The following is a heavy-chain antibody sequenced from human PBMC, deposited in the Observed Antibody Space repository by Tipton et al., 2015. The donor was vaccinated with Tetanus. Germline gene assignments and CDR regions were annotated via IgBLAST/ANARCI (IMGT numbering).Heavy chain of an antibody. V-gene: IGHV3-53*01. CDR2: IYSGGSI. J-gene: IGHJ5*02. CDR3: ARGAPVNWFDP. Sequence: GSLRLSCAASGLTVSSNYMSWVRQAPGKGLEWVSVIYSGGSIYYADSVKGRFTISRDNSKNTLYLQTNDLRAEDTAVYYCARGAPVNWFDPWGQGTLVTVSS. CDR1: GLTVSSNY.